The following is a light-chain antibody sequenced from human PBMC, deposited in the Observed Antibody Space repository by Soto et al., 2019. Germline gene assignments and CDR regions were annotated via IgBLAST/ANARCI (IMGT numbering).Light chain of an antibody. V-gene: IGKV3-20*01. Sequence: EIVLTQSPGTLSLSPGERATLSCTASQSVSSNYLAWYQQKPGQAPRLLIYGASSRATGIPDRFSGSGSGTDFTLTISRLEPDDFAVYYCQQYGGSPRTFGQGTKVEMK. CDR1: QSVSSNY. CDR3: QQYGGSPRT. CDR2: GAS. J-gene: IGKJ1*01.